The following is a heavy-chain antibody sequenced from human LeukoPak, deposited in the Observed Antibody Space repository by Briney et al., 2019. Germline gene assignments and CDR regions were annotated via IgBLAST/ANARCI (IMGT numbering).Heavy chain of an antibody. J-gene: IGHJ4*02. CDR2: ISYDGSNK. V-gene: IGHV3-30*04. D-gene: IGHD3-16*01. CDR3: AKEDAPLGGRPDF. CDR1: GFTFSSYA. Sequence: GWSLRLSCAASGFTFSSYAMHWVRQAPGKGLEWVAGISYDGSNKYYADSVKGRFTISRDNSKNTLYLQMNSLRSEDTAVYYCAKEDAPLGGRPDFWGQGTLVTVSS.